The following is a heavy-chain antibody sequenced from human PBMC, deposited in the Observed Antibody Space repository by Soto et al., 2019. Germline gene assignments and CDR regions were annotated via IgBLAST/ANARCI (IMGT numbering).Heavy chain of an antibody. CDR2: IYYSGST. D-gene: IGHD3-22*01. J-gene: IGHJ5*02. CDR1: GGSISSYY. V-gene: IGHV4-59*01. Sequence: LSLTCTVSGGSISSYYWSWIRQPPGKGLEWIGYIYYSGSTNYNPSLKSRVTISVDTSKNQFSLKLSSVTAADTAVYYCAREKGASMIVPHNWFDPWGQGTLVTVSS. CDR3: AREKGASMIVPHNWFDP.